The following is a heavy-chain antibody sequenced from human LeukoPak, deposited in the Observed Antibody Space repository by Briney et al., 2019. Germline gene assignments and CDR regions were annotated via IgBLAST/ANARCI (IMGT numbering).Heavy chain of an antibody. D-gene: IGHD6-13*01. CDR1: GGTFSSYA. CDR2: ITPIFGTA. J-gene: IGHJ4*02. V-gene: IGHV1-69*06. CDR3: ARASSSWSYYFDY. Sequence: SVKVSCKASGGTFSSYAISWVRQAPGQGLEWMGGITPIFGTANYAQKFQGRVTITADKSTSTAYMELSSLRSEDTAVYYCARASSSWSYYFDYWGQGTLVTVSS.